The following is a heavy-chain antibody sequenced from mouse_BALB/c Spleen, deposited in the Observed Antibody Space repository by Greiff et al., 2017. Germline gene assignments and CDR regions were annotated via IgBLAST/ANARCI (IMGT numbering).Heavy chain of an antibody. CDR1: GYTFTDYE. D-gene: IGHD2-3*01. V-gene: IGHV1-15*01. Sequence: VKLQQSGAELVRPGASVTLSCKASGYTFTDYEMHWVKQTPVHGLEWIGAIDPETGGTAYNQKFKGKATLTADKSSSTAYMELRSLTSEDSAVYYCTRHDGYSYYAMDYWGQGTSVTVSS. CDR3: TRHDGYSYYAMDY. CDR2: IDPETGGT. J-gene: IGHJ4*01.